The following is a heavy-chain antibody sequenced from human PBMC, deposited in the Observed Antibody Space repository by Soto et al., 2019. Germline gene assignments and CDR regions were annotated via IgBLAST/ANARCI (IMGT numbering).Heavy chain of an antibody. CDR3: ARLDSSGYYYGYYFDY. Sequence: QVQLQESGPGLVKPSQTLSLTCTVSGGSISSGGYYWSWIRQHPGKGLEWIGYIYYSGSTYYNPSLKSRVNLSVDTSKIQFSLMLSSVTAADTAVDYCARLDSSGYYYGYYFDYCGQGTLVTVSS. CDR1: GGSISSGGYY. D-gene: IGHD3-22*01. J-gene: IGHJ4*02. V-gene: IGHV4-31*03. CDR2: IYYSGST.